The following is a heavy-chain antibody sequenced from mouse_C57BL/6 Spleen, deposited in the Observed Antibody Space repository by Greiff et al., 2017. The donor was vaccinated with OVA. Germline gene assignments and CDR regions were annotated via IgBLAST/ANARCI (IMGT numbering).Heavy chain of an antibody. V-gene: IGHV1-53*01. Sequence: QVQLKQPGTELVKPGASVKLSCKASGYTFTSYWMHWVKQRPGQGLEWIGNINPSNGGTNYNEKFKSKATLTVDKSSSTAYMQLSSLTSEDAAVYYCARSGSPSYYYGSSSYAMDYWGQGTSVTVSS. D-gene: IGHD1-1*01. CDR1: GYTFTSYW. CDR2: INPSNGGT. CDR3: ARSGSPSYYYGSSSYAMDY. J-gene: IGHJ4*01.